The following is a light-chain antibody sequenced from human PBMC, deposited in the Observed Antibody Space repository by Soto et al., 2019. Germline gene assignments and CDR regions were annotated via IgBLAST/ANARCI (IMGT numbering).Light chain of an antibody. CDR2: SNN. CDR1: SFNIGSNT. V-gene: IGLV1-44*01. J-gene: IGLJ1*01. CDR3: ASWEDSPKGYV. Sequence: QSVLTQPPSASGTPGQRVTISCSGSSFNIGSNTVNWYQHLPGSAPKLLTYSNNQRPSGVPDRFPGSKSGTSASLAISGLQSEDEGDYYCASWEDSPKGYVLGTGTKVTVL.